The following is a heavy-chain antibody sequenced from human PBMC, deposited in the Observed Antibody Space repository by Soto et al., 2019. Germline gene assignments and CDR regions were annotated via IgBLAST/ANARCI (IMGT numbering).Heavy chain of an antibody. Sequence: GGSLRLSCAASGFTFSSYAMSWVRQAPGKGLEWVPAISGSGGSTYYADSVKGRFTISRDNSKNTLYLQMNSLRAEDTAVYYCAKVVTMVRGSRWFDPWGQGTLVTVS. J-gene: IGHJ5*02. V-gene: IGHV3-23*01. CDR1: GFTFSSYA. CDR2: ISGSGGST. CDR3: AKVVTMVRGSRWFDP. D-gene: IGHD3-10*01.